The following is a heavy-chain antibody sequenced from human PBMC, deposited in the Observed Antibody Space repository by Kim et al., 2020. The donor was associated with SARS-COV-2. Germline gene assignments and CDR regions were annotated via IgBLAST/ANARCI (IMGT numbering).Heavy chain of an antibody. V-gene: IGHV3-7*01. CDR1: GFTFSTYW. CDR3: ARVEPSPPLHWAFDY. Sequence: GGSLRLSCAASGFTFSTYWMGWVRQAPGKGLEWVSSINHDGDDKYYVYSVKGRFTISRDAAKNSVYLQMNSLRADETAVYYCARVEPSPPLHWAFDYWGQGTLVTVSS. D-gene: IGHD7-27*01. J-gene: IGHJ4*02. CDR2: INHDGDDK.